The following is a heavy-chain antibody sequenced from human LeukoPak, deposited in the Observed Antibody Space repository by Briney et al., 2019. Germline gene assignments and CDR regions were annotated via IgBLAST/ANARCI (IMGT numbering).Heavy chain of an antibody. V-gene: IGHV3-23*01. Sequence: QTGGSLRLSCAASGFTFSSYAMSWVRQAPGKGLEWVSLISGSGGSTYYADSVKGRFTISRDNSKNTLCLQMNSLRAEDTAVYYCARDHDSYYYYEPRDWGQGTLVTVSS. CDR1: GFTFSSYA. CDR3: ARDHDSYYYYEPRD. J-gene: IGHJ4*02. D-gene: IGHD3-22*01. CDR2: ISGSGGST.